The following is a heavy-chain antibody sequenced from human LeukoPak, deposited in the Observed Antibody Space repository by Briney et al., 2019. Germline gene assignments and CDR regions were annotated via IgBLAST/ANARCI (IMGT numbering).Heavy chain of an antibody. CDR2: IYSGGST. Sequence: PGGSLRLSCAASGFTVSSNYMSWVRQAPGKGLEWVSIIYSGGSTYYGDSVKGRFTISRDNSKNTVYLQMNSLRADDTAIYYCARESVLHYYDGSSYLWGQGTLVTVSS. D-gene: IGHD3-22*01. V-gene: IGHV3-66*01. CDR3: ARESVLHYYDGSSYL. CDR1: GFTVSSNY. J-gene: IGHJ4*02.